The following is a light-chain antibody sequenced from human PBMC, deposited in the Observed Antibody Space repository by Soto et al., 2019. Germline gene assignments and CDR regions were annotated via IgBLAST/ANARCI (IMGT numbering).Light chain of an antibody. CDR3: QQYNSYSPYT. J-gene: IGKJ2*01. V-gene: IGKV3-20*01. Sequence: EVVLTQSPGTLSLSPGERATLSCRASQSVSNNYFAWYQQKPGQAPRLLIFGSSDRATGIPDRFSGSGSGTEFTLTISSLQPDDFATYYCQQYNSYSPYTFGQGTKLEIK. CDR1: QSVSNNY. CDR2: GSS.